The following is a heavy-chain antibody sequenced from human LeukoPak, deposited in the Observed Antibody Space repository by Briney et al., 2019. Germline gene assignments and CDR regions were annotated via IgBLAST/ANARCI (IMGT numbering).Heavy chain of an antibody. CDR3: VKETRVYSRSFDI. CDR1: GFTFSTCA. CDR2: ISGSGSKT. Sequence: GGSLRLSCAASGFTFSTCAINWVRQAPGKGLEWVSAISGSGSKTFYAASVKGRFTISRDNPKNTLYLQMTGLRPEGTAVYYCVKETRVYSRSFDIWGQGTLVTVSS. J-gene: IGHJ3*02. D-gene: IGHD5-18*01. V-gene: IGHV3-23*01.